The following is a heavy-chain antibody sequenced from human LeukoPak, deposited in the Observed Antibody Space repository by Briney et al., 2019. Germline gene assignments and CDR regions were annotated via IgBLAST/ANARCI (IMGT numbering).Heavy chain of an antibody. CDR2: TNPNSGVT. V-gene: IGHV1-2*02. CDR3: ARGGCNTGTCYSSWLDP. CDR1: GYTFTDFY. D-gene: IGHD2-21*02. J-gene: IGHJ5*02. Sequence: ASVRVSCKASGYTFTDFYIHWVRQAPGQGLEWMGWTNPNSGVTDYAQKFLGRVTMTRDTSISTAYMEMSSLTFDDTAVYFCARGGCNTGTCYSSWLDPWGQGDLVTVSS.